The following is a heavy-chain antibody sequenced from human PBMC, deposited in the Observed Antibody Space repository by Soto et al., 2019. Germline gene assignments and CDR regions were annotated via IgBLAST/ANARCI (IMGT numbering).Heavy chain of an antibody. Sequence: EVQLLESGGGLEQPGGSRRLSCAASGFTFSIYGMTWVRQAPGKGLEWVSSITGSGESTYYADSVKGRFTISRDNSQTTLYLQMNSLRAEDTAEYYCARDDSPPMIRGISRWGQETMVTLSS. V-gene: IGHV3-23*01. J-gene: IGHJ3*01. CDR1: GFTFSIYG. CDR2: ITGSGEST. CDR3: ARDDSPPMIRGISR. D-gene: IGHD3-10*01.